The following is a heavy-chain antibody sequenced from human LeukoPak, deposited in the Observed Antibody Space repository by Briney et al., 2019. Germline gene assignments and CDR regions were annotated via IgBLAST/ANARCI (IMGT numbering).Heavy chain of an antibody. V-gene: IGHV3-30*03. CDR1: GFTFSSYG. Sequence: GGSLRLSCAASGFTFSSYGMHWVRQAPGKGLEWVAVISYDGSNKYYADSVKGRFTISRDNSKNTLYLQMNSLRAEDTAVYYCARMREYSGNSYPNFDYWGQGTLVTVSS. J-gene: IGHJ4*02. CDR2: ISYDGSNK. CDR3: ARMREYSGNSYPNFDY. D-gene: IGHD1-26*01.